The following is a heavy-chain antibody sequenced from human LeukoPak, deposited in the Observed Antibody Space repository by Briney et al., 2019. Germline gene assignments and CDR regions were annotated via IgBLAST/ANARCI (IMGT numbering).Heavy chain of an antibody. CDR2: ISSSSSYI. J-gene: IGHJ4*02. V-gene: IGHV3-21*01. CDR3: ARDIVVVPAARFDY. CDR1: GFTFSSYS. D-gene: IGHD2-2*01. Sequence: KPGGSLRLSCAASGFTFSSYSMNWVRQAPGKGLEWVSSISSSSSYIYYADSVKGRFTISRDNAKNSLYLQMNSLRAEDTAVYYCARDIVVVPAARFDYWGQGTLVTVSS.